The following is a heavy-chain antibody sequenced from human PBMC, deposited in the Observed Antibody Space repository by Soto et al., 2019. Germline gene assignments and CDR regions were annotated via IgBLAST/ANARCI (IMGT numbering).Heavy chain of an antibody. CDR3: ATVFDL. CDR2: VDTDGGGT. Sequence: EVQLVESGGGLVQPGGSLRVSCAASGFTLRSHRIHWVRQVPGKGLEWVSRVDTDGGGTSYADSVKGRFTISTDNAKNTVYLQMNGVRAEDTAVYYCATVFDLWGKGTLVTVSS. J-gene: IGHJ5*02. V-gene: IGHV3-74*01. CDR1: GFTLRSHR.